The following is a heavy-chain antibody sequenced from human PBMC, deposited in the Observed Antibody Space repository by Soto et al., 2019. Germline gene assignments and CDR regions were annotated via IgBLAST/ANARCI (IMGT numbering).Heavy chain of an antibody. V-gene: IGHV3-21*01. CDR3: ARDKSNYYYGMDV. D-gene: IGHD6-6*01. J-gene: IGHJ6*02. CDR2: ISSSSSYI. Sequence: GGSLRLSCAASGFTFSSYSMNWVRQAPGKGLEWVSSISSSSSYIYYADSGKGRFTMSRDNAKNSLYLQMNSLIAEDTAGYYCARDKSNYYYGMDVWGQGTTVTVSS. CDR1: GFTFSSYS.